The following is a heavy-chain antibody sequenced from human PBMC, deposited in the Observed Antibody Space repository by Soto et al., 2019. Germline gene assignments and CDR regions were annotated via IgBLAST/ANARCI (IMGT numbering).Heavy chain of an antibody. CDR3: ARGRSGYPDLLDY. Sequence: ASVKVSCKFSGGAFSSYAISWVRQAPGQGLEWMGGIIPIFGTANYAQKFQGRVTITADESTSTAYMELSSLRSEDTAVYYCARGRSGYPDLLDYWGQGTLGTVSS. V-gene: IGHV1-69*13. J-gene: IGHJ4*02. CDR1: GGAFSSYA. D-gene: IGHD3-22*01. CDR2: IIPIFGTA.